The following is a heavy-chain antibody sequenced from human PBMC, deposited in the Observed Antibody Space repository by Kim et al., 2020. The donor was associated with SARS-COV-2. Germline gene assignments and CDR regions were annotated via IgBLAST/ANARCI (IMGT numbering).Heavy chain of an antibody. D-gene: IGHD2-2*01. CDR2: TYYRSKWYN. Sequence: SQTLSLTCAISGDSVSSNSAAWNWIRQSPSRGLEWLGRTYYRSKWYNDYAVSVKSRITINPDTSKNQFSLQLNSVTPEDTAVYYCARARIVVVPAAAVYYYYGMDVWGQGTTVTVSS. CDR1: GDSVSSNSAA. J-gene: IGHJ6*02. CDR3: ARARIVVVPAAAVYYYYGMDV. V-gene: IGHV6-1*01.